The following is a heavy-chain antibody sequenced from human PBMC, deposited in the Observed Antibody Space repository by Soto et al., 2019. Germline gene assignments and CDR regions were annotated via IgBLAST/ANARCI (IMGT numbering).Heavy chain of an antibody. CDR1: GFTFSSHA. CDR2: ITASGGGT. Sequence: EVQILESGGTLVHPGGSLRLSCAASGFTFSSHAMSWVRQAPGKGLEWVSGITASGGGTYYADSVKGRFTISRDNSKNMLFVQMNSLRGEETAQYCCVKDRKAVGSYFASWGKGTLVIVSS. V-gene: IGHV3-23*01. D-gene: IGHD6-19*01. CDR3: VKDRKAVGSYFAS. J-gene: IGHJ4*02.